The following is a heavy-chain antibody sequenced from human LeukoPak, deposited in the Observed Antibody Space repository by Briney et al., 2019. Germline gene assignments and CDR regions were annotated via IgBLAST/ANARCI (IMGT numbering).Heavy chain of an antibody. J-gene: IGHJ4*02. CDR3: ATPWSGSSGYTLDY. V-gene: IGHV3-48*03. CDR1: GFTFSSYE. Sequence: PGGSLRLSCAASGFTFSSYEMNWVRQAPGKGLEWISYISSSGSTIYYADSVKGRFTISRDNAKNSLYLQMNSLRAEDTAVYYCATPWSGSSGYTLDYWGQGTLVTVSS. D-gene: IGHD3-22*01. CDR2: ISSSGSTI.